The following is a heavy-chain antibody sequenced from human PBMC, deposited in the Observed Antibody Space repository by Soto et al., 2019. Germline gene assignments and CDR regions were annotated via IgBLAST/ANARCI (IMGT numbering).Heavy chain of an antibody. CDR3: ARIEVVVAATGYYGMDV. CDR1: GGSISSSNW. CDR2: IYHSGST. Sequence: SETLSLTCAVSGGSISSSNWWSWVRQPPGKGLEWIGEIYHSGSTNYNPSLKSRVTISVDKSKNQFSLKLSSVTAADTAVYYCARIEVVVAATGYYGMDVWGQGTTVTVSS. V-gene: IGHV4-4*02. D-gene: IGHD2-15*01. J-gene: IGHJ6*02.